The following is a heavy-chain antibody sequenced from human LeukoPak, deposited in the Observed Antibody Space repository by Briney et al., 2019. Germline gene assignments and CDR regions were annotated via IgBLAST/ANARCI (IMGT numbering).Heavy chain of an antibody. Sequence: PAGGSLRLSCAASGFTFSGYSMTWVRQAPGKGLERVSYISGSGSATSYADSVEGRFTISRDNAKNSLYLQMNSLRDEDTAVYYCARERIAMAGTGRYYFDYWGQGTLVAVSS. V-gene: IGHV3-48*02. CDR2: ISGSGSAT. CDR1: GFTFSGYS. D-gene: IGHD6-19*01. J-gene: IGHJ4*02. CDR3: ARERIAMAGTGRYYFDY.